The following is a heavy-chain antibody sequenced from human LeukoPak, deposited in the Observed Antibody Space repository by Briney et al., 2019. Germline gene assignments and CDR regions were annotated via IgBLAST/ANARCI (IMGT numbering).Heavy chain of an antibody. D-gene: IGHD4-17*01. CDR3: ARLAGNGDYVFAFDF. V-gene: IGHV4-59*08. Sequence: SETLSLTCTVSGGSISSFYWSWIRQPPGKGLEWIGYIYYSGSTNYNPSLKSRVTISVDTSKNQFSLKLSSVTAADTAMYYCARLAGNGDYVFAFDFWGQGTMVTVSS. CDR2: IYYSGST. J-gene: IGHJ3*01. CDR1: GGSISSFY.